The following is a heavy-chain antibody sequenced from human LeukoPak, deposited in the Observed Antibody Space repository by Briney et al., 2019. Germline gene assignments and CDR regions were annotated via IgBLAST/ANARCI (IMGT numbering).Heavy chain of an antibody. Sequence: ASVKASCKASGYTFTSYGITWVRQAPGQGLEWMGWISGYNGHTNYAQKFQGRVTMTTDTSTSTAYMELRSLRSDDTALYYCAREGYCNSTSCDKPFDYWGQGTLVTVSS. CDR1: GYTFTSYG. V-gene: IGHV1-18*01. CDR3: AREGYCNSTSCDKPFDY. D-gene: IGHD2-2*01. J-gene: IGHJ4*02. CDR2: ISGYNGHT.